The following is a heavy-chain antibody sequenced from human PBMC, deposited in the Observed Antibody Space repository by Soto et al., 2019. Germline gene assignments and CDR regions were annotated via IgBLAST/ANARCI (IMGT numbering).Heavy chain of an antibody. CDR3: ARAGWFAEGYFDF. Sequence: QVQLVQSGAEVQKPGASVKVSCKASGFTFVMYAIHWVRQAPGQGLEWMAWINAGNGHTTYSQKFQGRVTITRDTSARTVYMELRSLRFEDTATYYCARAGWFAEGYFDFWGQGTPFTVSS. CDR2: INAGNGHT. V-gene: IGHV1-3*01. CDR1: GFTFVMYA. D-gene: IGHD3-10*01. J-gene: IGHJ4*02.